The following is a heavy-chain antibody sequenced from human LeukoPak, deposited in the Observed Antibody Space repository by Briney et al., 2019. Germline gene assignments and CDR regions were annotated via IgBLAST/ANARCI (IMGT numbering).Heavy chain of an antibody. D-gene: IGHD3-10*01. CDR1: GYTFTGYY. Sequence: ASVKVSCQASGYTFTGYYMHWLRQAPGQGLEWMGWINPNSGGTNYAQKFQGRVTMTRDTSFSTAYMELSRLRSDDTAVYYCARVRDYYFDYWGQGTLVTVSS. CDR2: INPNSGGT. J-gene: IGHJ4*02. V-gene: IGHV1-2*02. CDR3: ARVRDYYFDY.